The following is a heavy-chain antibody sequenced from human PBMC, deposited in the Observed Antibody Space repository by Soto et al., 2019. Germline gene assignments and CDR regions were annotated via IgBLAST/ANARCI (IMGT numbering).Heavy chain of an antibody. J-gene: IGHJ4*01. CDR2: INPSNST. D-gene: IGHD2-15*01. Sequence: ASVKVSCKASGYTFTSYYMHWVRQAPGQGLEWMGIINPSNSTSYAQKFQGRVTMTRDTSTSTVYMELSSLRSEDTAVYYCATGYCNGGSCYSIDYW. V-gene: IGHV1-46*03. CDR3: ATGYCNGGSCYSIDY. CDR1: GYTFTSYY.